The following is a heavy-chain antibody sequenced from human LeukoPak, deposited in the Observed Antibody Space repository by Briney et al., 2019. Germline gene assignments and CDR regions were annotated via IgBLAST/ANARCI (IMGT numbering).Heavy chain of an antibody. CDR1: GSTFSSYW. J-gene: IGHJ4*02. Sequence: GGSLRLSCAASGSTFSSYWMSWVRQAPGKGLEWVANIKQDGSEKYYVDSVKGRFTISRDNAKNSLYLQMNSLRAEDTAVYYCARIFHCSGGSCYSFFDYWGQGTLVTVSS. V-gene: IGHV3-7*01. D-gene: IGHD2-15*01. CDR2: IKQDGSEK. CDR3: ARIFHCSGGSCYSFFDY.